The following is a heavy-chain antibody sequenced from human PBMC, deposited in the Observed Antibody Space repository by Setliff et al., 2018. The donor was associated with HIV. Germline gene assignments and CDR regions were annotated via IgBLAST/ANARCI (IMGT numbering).Heavy chain of an antibody. J-gene: IGHJ6*03. V-gene: IGHV1-2*02. D-gene: IGHD1-26*01. CDR1: GYSFTGYY. Sequence: ASVKVSCKASGYSFTGYYIHWVRQAPGQGLEWMGWTNPNSGGTNYAQKFQGRVTMTRDTSITTAYMELSRLRSDDAAVYYCVRDGDSRDGRLYHYYYMDVWGKGTTVTVSS. CDR2: TNPNSGGT. CDR3: VRDGDSRDGRLYHYYYMDV.